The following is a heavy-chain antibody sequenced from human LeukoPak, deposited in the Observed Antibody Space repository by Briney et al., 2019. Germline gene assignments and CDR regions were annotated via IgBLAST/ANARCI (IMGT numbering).Heavy chain of an antibody. CDR1: GFTFSSYG. CDR2: IRYDGRIK. D-gene: IGHD2-21*01. CDR3: AKDHSASDAGY. V-gene: IGHV3-30*02. Sequence: PGGSLRLSCAASGFTFSSYGIHWVRQAPGKGLEWVAFIRYDGRIKHYADSVKGRFTISRDNSKKMVHLQMDSLRADDTAIYYCAKDHSASDAGYWGQGTLVTVSS. J-gene: IGHJ4*02.